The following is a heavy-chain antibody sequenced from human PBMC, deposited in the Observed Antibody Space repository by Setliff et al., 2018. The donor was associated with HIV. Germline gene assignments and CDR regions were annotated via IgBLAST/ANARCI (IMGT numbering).Heavy chain of an antibody. J-gene: IGHJ5*02. CDR1: GFTFSNYW. CDR2: IKQDGSEI. D-gene: IGHD4-17*01. Sequence: PGGSLRLSCAASGFTFSNYWMDWVRQAPGKGLEWVATIKQDGSEIYYMDSVKGRFTISRDDSKNTLYLQMNSLRAEDTAMYYCARDPDYDDPWGQGTLVTVSS. V-gene: IGHV3-7*01. CDR3: ARDPDYDDP.